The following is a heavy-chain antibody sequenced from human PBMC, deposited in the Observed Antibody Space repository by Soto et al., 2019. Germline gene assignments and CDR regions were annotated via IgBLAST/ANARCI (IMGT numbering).Heavy chain of an antibody. J-gene: IGHJ5*02. V-gene: IGHV1-8*01. CDR2: MNPDSGDT. D-gene: IGHD2-2*01. CDR3: ARGLVGCSSTSCYQWFDP. Sequence: ASVKVSCKASGYTFTSYDINWVRQAIGQGLEWMGWMNPDSGDTGYAQNFQGRVTMTRNTSIRTAYMELSSLRSEDTAVYYCARGLVGCSSTSCYQWFDPWGQGTQVTVSS. CDR1: GYTFTSYD.